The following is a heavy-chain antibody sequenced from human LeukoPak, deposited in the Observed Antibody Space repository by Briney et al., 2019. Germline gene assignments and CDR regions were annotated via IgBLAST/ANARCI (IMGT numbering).Heavy chain of an antibody. J-gene: IGHJ6*02. D-gene: IGHD4/OR15-4a*01. CDR2: INPNSGGT. CDR1: GYTFTSYG. V-gene: IGHV1-2*02. Sequence: ASVKASCKASGYTFTSYGISWVRQAPGQGLEWMGWINPNSGGTNYAQKFQGRVTMTRDTSISTAYMELSRLRSDGTAVYYCARVVTNYYYYYYGMDVWGQGTTVTVSS. CDR3: ARVVTNYYYYYYGMDV.